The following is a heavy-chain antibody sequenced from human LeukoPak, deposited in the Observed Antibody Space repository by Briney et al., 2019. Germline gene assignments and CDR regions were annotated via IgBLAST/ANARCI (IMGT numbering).Heavy chain of an antibody. CDR3: AKAIQAIVLMVYASSEDAFDI. J-gene: IGHJ3*02. D-gene: IGHD2-8*01. CDR1: GFTFSSYS. V-gene: IGHV3-21*04. Sequence: GGPLRLSCAASGFTFSSYSMNWVRQAPGKGLEWVSSITSSGRYIYYADSVKGRFTISRDNSKNTLYLQMNSLRAEDTAVYYCAKAIQAIVLMVYASSEDAFDIWGQGTMVTVSS. CDR2: ITSSGRYI.